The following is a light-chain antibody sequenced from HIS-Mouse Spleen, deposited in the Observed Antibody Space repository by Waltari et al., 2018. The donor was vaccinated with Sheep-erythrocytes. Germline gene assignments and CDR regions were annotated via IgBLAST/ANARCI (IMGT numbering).Light chain of an antibody. V-gene: IGKV1-6*01. CDR3: LQDYNYPYT. Sequence: IQIPQSPSSLSASGGDIATITCPASQGIRNDLGWYQQKPGKAPKLLIYAASSLQSGVPSRFSGSGSGTDFTLTISSLQPEDFATYYCLQDYNYPYTFGQGTKLEIK. CDR2: AAS. CDR1: QGIRND. J-gene: IGKJ2*01.